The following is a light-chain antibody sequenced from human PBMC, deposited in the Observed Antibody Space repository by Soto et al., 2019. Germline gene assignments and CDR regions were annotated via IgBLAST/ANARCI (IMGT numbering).Light chain of an antibody. V-gene: IGKV3D-15*01. Sequence: EIVMTRSPATLSVSPGERVTLSCRASQSVKGFLAWYQHKPGQAPRLLIYDASTRATGIPARFSGSGSGTEFTLTISSLQSVDFAVYYCQQYDNWPITFGQGTRLEIK. J-gene: IGKJ5*01. CDR1: QSVKGF. CDR2: DAS. CDR3: QQYDNWPIT.